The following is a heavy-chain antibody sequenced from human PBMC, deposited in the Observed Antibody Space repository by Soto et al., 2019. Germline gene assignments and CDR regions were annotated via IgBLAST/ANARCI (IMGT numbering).Heavy chain of an antibody. D-gene: IGHD2-21*02. J-gene: IGHJ6*02. CDR3: ARVGRGGDCYTGYCYYCGMDV. Sequence: ASVKVSCKASGYTFTSYGISWVRQAPGQGLEWMGWISAYNGNTNYAQKLQGRVTMTTDTSTSTAYMELRSLRSDDTAVYYCARVGRGGDCYTGYCYYCGMDVWGQGTTVTVSS. V-gene: IGHV1-18*01. CDR1: GYTFTSYG. CDR2: ISAYNGNT.